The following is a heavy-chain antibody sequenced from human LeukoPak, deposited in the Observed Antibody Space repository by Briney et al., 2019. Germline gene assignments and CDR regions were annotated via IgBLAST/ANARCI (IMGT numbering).Heavy chain of an antibody. D-gene: IGHD1-26*01. CDR2: ISSSGTSI. V-gene: IGHV3-11*01. CDR1: GFTFSDYY. Sequence: GGSLRLSCAASGFTFSDYYMSWIRQAPGKGLEWVSYISSSGTSIYYADSVKGRFSISRDNAKNSLYLQMNSLRVEDTAVYYCATRSGGDFDYWGQGTLVTVSS. J-gene: IGHJ4*02. CDR3: ATRSGGDFDY.